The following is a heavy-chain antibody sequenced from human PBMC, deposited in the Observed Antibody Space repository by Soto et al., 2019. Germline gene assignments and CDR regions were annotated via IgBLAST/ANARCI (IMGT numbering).Heavy chain of an antibody. CDR2: VHYDLTT. CDR3: ARHRGRFGEAAY. D-gene: IGHD3-10*01. J-gene: IGHJ4*02. Sequence: QLQLQESGPGLVKPAETLVLSCTVSGGSVGNSNYYWGWIRQSPGKGLEWIGNVHYDLTTYYTPSLEGRMTISPDTLNNNFSLKLTSVIASATAVYYCARHRGRFGEAAYWCQGTMVTV. V-gene: IGHV4-39*01. CDR1: GGSVGNSNYY.